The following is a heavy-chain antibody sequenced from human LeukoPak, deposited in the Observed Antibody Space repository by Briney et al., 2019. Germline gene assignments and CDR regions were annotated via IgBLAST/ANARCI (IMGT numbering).Heavy chain of an antibody. V-gene: IGHV4-34*01. Sequence: SETLSLPFAVYGGSFSRYYWSWIRQPPGKGLEWIGEINHSGSTHYIPSLKSRVTISVDTSKTQFSLKLSSVTAADTAVYYCASARYYDFWSGYYSRYFDYWGQGTLVTVSS. CDR1: GGSFSRYY. D-gene: IGHD3-3*01. CDR3: ASARYYDFWSGYYSRYFDY. CDR2: INHSGST. J-gene: IGHJ4*02.